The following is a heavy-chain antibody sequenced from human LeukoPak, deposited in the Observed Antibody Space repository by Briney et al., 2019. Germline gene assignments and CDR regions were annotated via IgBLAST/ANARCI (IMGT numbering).Heavy chain of an antibody. CDR3: ARDYYDSSGYYTFDY. V-gene: IGHV4-31*03. Sequence: SETLSLTCTVSGGSISSGGYYWSWIRQHPGKGLEWIGYIYYSGSTYYNPSLKSRVTISVDTSKNQFSLKLSSVTAADTAVYYCARDYYDSSGYYTFDYWGQGTLVTVSS. CDR1: GGSISSGGYY. J-gene: IGHJ4*02. D-gene: IGHD3-22*01. CDR2: IYYSGST.